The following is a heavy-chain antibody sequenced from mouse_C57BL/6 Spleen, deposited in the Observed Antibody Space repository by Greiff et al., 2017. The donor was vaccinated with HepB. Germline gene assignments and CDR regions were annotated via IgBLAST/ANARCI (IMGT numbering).Heavy chain of an antibody. Sequence: VKLQQSGAELVRPGASVTLSCKASGYTFTDYEMHWVKQTPVHGLEWIGAIDPDTGGTAYNQKFKGKAILTADKSSSTAYMELSSLTSEDSAVYYCTRYQTGTSFDYWGQGTTLTVSS. D-gene: IGHD4-1*01. CDR2: IDPDTGGT. V-gene: IGHV1-15*01. CDR3: TRYQTGTSFDY. J-gene: IGHJ2*01. CDR1: GYTFTDYE.